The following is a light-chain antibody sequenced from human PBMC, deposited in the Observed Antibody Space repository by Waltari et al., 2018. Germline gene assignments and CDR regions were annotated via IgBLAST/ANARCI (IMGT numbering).Light chain of an antibody. J-gene: IGKJ2*01. CDR3: QQSYSTS. V-gene: IGKV1-39*01. CDR1: QSISSY. CDR2: AAS. Sequence: DIQMTQPPSSLSASVGDSVTITCRASQSISSYLNWYQQKPGKAPKLLIYAASSLQSGVPSRFSGSGSGTDFTLTISSLQPEDFATYYCQQSYSTSFGQGTKLEIK.